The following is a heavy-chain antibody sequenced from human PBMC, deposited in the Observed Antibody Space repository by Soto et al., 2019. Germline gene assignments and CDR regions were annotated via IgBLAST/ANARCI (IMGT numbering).Heavy chain of an antibody. CDR3: ARGSASKSGHLWYFDL. D-gene: IGHD2-8*02. Sequence: PGGSLRLSCPASGFTFDTYTMNWLRQAPGRGLEWVSSISATTTYKYYAASVEGRFTISRDNAKNSLYLQTNSLGAEDTAVYYCARGSASKSGHLWYFDLWGRGTLVTVSS. V-gene: IGHV3-21*01. CDR2: ISATTTYK. CDR1: GFTFDTYT. J-gene: IGHJ2*01.